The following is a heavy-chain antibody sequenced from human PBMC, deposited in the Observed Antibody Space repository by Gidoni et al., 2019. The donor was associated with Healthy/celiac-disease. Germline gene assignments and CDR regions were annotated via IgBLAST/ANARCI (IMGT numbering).Heavy chain of an antibody. Sequence: QVQLVESGGGVVQPGRSLRLSCAASGFTFSSYGMHWVRQAPGKGLEWVAVIAYDGSNKYYADSVKGRFTISRDNSKNTLYLQMNSLRAEDTAVYYCAKDQLPFDYGQTPDYWGQGTLVTVSS. J-gene: IGHJ4*02. CDR3: AKDQLPFDYGQTPDY. CDR1: GFTFSSYG. V-gene: IGHV3-30*18. CDR2: IAYDGSNK. D-gene: IGHD4-17*01.